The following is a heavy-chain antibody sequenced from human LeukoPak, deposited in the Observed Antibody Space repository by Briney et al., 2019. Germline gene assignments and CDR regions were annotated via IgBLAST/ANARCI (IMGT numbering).Heavy chain of an antibody. J-gene: IGHJ6*03. CDR1: GFTFSSYA. V-gene: IGHV3-23*01. CDR2: ISGRGGST. D-gene: IGHD1-26*01. Sequence: GGSLRLSCAASGFTFSSYAMSWVRQAPGKGLEWVSGISGRGGSTYYADSVKGRFTISRDNSKKTLYLQMNSLRAEDTAVYYCAKDDSGSYYPYYYYMDVWGKGTTVTISS. CDR3: AKDDSGSYYPYYYYMDV.